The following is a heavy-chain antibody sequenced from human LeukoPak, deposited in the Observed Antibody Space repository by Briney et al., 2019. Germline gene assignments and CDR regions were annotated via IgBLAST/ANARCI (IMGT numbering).Heavy chain of an antibody. CDR2: ISSYNGNT. D-gene: IGHD4-17*01. CDR1: GYTFTTYG. J-gene: IGHJ5*02. CDR3: ARVGDYGDPGGWFDP. Sequence: GASVKVSCKASGYTFTTYGISWVRQAPGQGLEWMGWISSYNGNTNYAQKFQGRVTMTTDTSTSTAYMELRSLRSDDTAVYYCARVGDYGDPGGWFDPWGQGTLVTVSS. V-gene: IGHV1-18*01.